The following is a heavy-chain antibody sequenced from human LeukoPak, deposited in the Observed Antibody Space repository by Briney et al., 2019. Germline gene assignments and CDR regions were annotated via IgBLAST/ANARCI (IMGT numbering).Heavy chain of an antibody. J-gene: IGHJ4*02. CDR1: GFSLSTSGVG. CDR2: IYWNDDK. V-gene: IGHV2-5*01. D-gene: IGHD4-17*01. CDR3: AQSTTVTTGFDY. Sequence: SGPTLVNPTQTLTLTCTFSGFSLSTSGVGVGWIRQPPGKALAWLALIYWNDDKRYRSSLKSRLTITKDTSKNQVVLTMTNMDPVDTATYYCAQSTTVTTGFDYWGQGTLVTVSS.